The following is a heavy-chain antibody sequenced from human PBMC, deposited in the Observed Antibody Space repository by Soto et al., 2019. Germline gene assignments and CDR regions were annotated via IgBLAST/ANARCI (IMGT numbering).Heavy chain of an antibody. CDR1: GFSLITGRSG. CDR2: IFSNNER. D-gene: IGHD3-16*01. CDR3: VRLVADSSASHYGFDV. J-gene: IGHJ6*02. Sequence: QVTLKESSPVLVKATETITLTCSISGFSLITGRSGVSWIRQPPGKALEWLAHIFSNNERSYSPSLQNRLSISADTSKRQVVLTMTNVGPVDTGTYFCVRLVADSSASHYGFDVWGQGASVTVS. V-gene: IGHV2-26*03.